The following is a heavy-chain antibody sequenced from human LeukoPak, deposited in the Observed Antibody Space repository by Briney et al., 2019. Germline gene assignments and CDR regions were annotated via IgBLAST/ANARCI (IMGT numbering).Heavy chain of an antibody. D-gene: IGHD4-17*01. CDR3: ARAAETDQYGDYSWSGNWFDP. V-gene: IGHV3-64*01. Sequence: GGSLRLSCAASGFTFSSYAMHWVRQAPGKGLEYVSAISSNGGSTYYANSVKGRFTISRDNSKNTLYLQMGSLRAEDMAVYYCARAAETDQYGDYSWSGNWFDPWGQGTLVTVSS. J-gene: IGHJ5*02. CDR1: GFTFSSYA. CDR2: ISSNGGST.